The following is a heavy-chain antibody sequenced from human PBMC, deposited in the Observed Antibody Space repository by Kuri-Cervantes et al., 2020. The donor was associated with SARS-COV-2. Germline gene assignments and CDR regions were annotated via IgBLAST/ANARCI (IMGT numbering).Heavy chain of an antibody. J-gene: IGHJ4*02. Sequence: GSLRLSCAVSGYSTSSGYYWGWIRQPPGKGLEWIGSIYHSGSTYYNPSLKSRVTISVDTSKNQFSLKLSSVTAADTAGYYCARQGGYSSSSLDYWGQGTLVTVSS. CDR1: GYSTSSGYY. CDR2: IYHSGST. CDR3: ARQGGYSSSSLDY. D-gene: IGHD6-6*01. V-gene: IGHV4-38-2*01.